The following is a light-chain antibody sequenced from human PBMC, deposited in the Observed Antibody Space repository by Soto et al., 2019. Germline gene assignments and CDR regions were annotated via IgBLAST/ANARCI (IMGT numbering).Light chain of an antibody. CDR2: GTS. J-gene: IGKJ5*01. Sequence: EIVLTQSPASLALSPGERATLSCRASLSVSGYLAWYQQRPNQAPRPLIHGTSNSATGIPARFSGEGSGTDFTLSISSLEPEDLAVYYCQQRANFGQGTRLEIK. V-gene: IGKV3-11*01. CDR3: QQRAN. CDR1: LSVSGY.